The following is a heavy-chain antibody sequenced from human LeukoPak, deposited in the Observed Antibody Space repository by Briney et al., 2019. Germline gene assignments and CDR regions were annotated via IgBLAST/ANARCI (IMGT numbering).Heavy chain of an antibody. Sequence: PGGSLRLSCAASGFTFSNYWTTWVRQAPGKGLEWVAHINQDGSEEHYMDSVKARFTISRDSAKNSLSLQMNSLRAEDTAVYYCGRDGGVSGYDLLDYWGQGTLVTVSS. D-gene: IGHD5-12*01. J-gene: IGHJ4*02. CDR2: INQDGSEE. CDR3: GRDGGVSGYDLLDY. CDR1: GFTFSNYW. V-gene: IGHV3-7*01.